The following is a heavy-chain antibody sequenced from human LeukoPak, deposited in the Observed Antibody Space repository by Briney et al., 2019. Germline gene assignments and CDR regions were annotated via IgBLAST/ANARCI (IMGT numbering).Heavy chain of an antibody. D-gene: IGHD2-2*01. V-gene: IGHV4-39*01. CDR2: IYYSGST. Sequence: SETLFLTCTVSGGSISSSSYYWGWIRQPPGKGLEWTGSIYYSGSTYYNPSLKSRVTISVDTSKNQFSLKLSSVTAADTAVYYCARDIVVVPAAIELFDYWGQGTLVTVSS. CDR3: ARDIVVVPAAIELFDY. J-gene: IGHJ4*02. CDR1: GGSISSSSYY.